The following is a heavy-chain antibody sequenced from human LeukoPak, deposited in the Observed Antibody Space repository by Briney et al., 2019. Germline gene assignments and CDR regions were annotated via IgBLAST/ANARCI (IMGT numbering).Heavy chain of an antibody. J-gene: IGHJ1*01. Sequence: SETLSLTCTVSGGSISSGSYYWSWIRQPPGEGLEWIGNIFYSGSTYYSPSLKSRVTISLDTSRNQFSLKLNSVTAADTAVYYCARARSSNYFQYWGQGILVTVSS. D-gene: IGHD6-13*01. CDR1: GGSISSGSYY. CDR3: ARARSSNYFQY. CDR2: IFYSGST. V-gene: IGHV4-39*07.